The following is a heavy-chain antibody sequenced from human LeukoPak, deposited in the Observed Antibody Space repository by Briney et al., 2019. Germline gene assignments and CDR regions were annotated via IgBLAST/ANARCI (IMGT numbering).Heavy chain of an antibody. CDR1: GFTFSSYG. J-gene: IGHJ4*02. Sequence: GGTLRLSCAASGFTFSSYGMRWVRQAPGKGLEWVSAISGSGGSTYYADSVKGRFTISRDNSKNTLYLQMNSLRAEDTAVYYCAKAGAVVVVAAKYFDYWGQGTLVTVSS. CDR2: ISGSGGST. V-gene: IGHV3-23*01. CDR3: AKAGAVVVVAAKYFDY. D-gene: IGHD2-15*01.